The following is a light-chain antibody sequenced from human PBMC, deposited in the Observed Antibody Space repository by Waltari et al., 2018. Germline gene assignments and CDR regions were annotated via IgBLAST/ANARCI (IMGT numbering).Light chain of an antibody. CDR2: GAS. J-gene: IGKJ2*01. V-gene: IGKV3-20*01. Sequence: EIVLTQSPGTLSLSPGERATLPCRASQSLTSRYLAWYRQKPGQAPRLLIHGASSRAAGTPDRFSGSGSGTDFTLTISRLEPEDFAVYYCQQYGSSVMYTFGQGTKLEIK. CDR1: QSLTSRY. CDR3: QQYGSSVMYT.